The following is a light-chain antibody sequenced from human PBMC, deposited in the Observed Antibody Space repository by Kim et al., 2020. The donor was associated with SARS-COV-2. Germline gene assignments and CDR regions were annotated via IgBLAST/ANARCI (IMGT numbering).Light chain of an antibody. CDR3: CSYAGSPPYV. CDR2: DVS. V-gene: IGLV2-11*01. Sequence: QSALTQPRSVSGSPGQSVTISCTGTSSDVGGYNYVSWYQQHPGKAPTLMIYDVSERPSGVPDRFSGSKSGNTASLTISGLQAEDEADYYCCSYAGSPPYVFGTGTKVTVL. J-gene: IGLJ1*01. CDR1: SSDVGGYNY.